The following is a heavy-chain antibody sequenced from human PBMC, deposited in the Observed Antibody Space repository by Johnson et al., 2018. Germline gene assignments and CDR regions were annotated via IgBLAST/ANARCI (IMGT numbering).Heavy chain of an antibody. V-gene: IGHV3-23*04. CDR2: ISGSGGNT. Sequence: VQLVESGGGLVQPGGSLRLSCAVSGFSFSDYAMNWVRQAPGKGLEWVSAISGSGGNTYYADSVKGRVTTSRDNSKNTLYLQMNSLRVEDTAVYYCAKPHSGPYFRIYFDCWGQGTLVTVSS. CDR1: GFSFSDYA. CDR3: AKPHSGPYFRIYFDC. D-gene: IGHD1-26*01. J-gene: IGHJ4*02.